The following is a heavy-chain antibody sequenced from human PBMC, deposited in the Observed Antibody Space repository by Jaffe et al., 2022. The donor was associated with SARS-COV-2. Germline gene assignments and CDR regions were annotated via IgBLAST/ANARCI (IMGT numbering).Heavy chain of an antibody. Sequence: QVQLVQSGAEVKKPGASVKVSCKASGYTFTSYDINWVRQATGQGLEWMGWMNPNSGNTGYAQKFQGRVTMTRNTSISTAYMELSSLRSEDTAVYYCARGGLLLPFYPGGYFDLWGRGTLVTVSS. J-gene: IGHJ2*01. V-gene: IGHV1-8*01. CDR3: ARGGLLLPFYPGGYFDL. CDR2: MNPNSGNT. CDR1: GYTFTSYD. D-gene: IGHD3-22*01.